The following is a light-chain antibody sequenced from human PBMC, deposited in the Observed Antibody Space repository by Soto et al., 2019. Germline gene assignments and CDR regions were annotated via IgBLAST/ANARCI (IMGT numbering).Light chain of an antibody. J-gene: IGKJ1*01. V-gene: IGKV1-33*01. CDR1: QDTSNY. CDR2: DAS. Sequence: DVEISHCPCSLAASVGDRVTITCQASQDTSNYLNWYQQKPGKAPKLLIFDASNLETGVPSRFSGSGSGTDFNLTISSLQPEDIATYYCQQYDSLPRTFGQGTKVDIK. CDR3: QQYDSLPRT.